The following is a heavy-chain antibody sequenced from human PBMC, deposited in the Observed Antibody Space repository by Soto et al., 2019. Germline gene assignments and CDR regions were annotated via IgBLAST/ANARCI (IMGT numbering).Heavy chain of an antibody. D-gene: IGHD5-18*01. CDR2: INSDGST. V-gene: IGHV3-53*01. Sequence: EVQLVESGGGLIPPGGSLRLSCAASGFLVNSAYMTWVRQAPGKGLEWLSMINSDGSTLYAESVKGRFTISRDNSKNRLDLQLNSVSAEDTALYYCARSGYRFDCGSWGQGTLVSVTS. CDR3: ARSGYRFDCGS. J-gene: IGHJ5*02. CDR1: GFLVNSAY.